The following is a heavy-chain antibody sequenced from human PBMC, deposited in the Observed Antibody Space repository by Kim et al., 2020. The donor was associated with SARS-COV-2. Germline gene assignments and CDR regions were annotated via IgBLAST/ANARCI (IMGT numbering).Heavy chain of an antibody. V-gene: IGHV3-30*18. CDR2: ISYDGSNK. D-gene: IGHD3-3*01. J-gene: IGHJ4*02. CDR3: AKLAFWSGYSIYFDY. CDR1: GFTFSSYG. Sequence: GGSLRLSCAASGFTFSSYGMHWVRQAPGKGLEWVAVISYDGSNKYYADSVKGRFTISRDNSKNTLYLQMNSLRAEDTAVYYCAKLAFWSGYSIYFDYWGQGTLVTVSS.